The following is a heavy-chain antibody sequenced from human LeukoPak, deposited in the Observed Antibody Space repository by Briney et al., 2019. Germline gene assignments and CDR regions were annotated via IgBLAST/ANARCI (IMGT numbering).Heavy chain of an antibody. CDR3: ATLRWDAFDI. CDR2: INHSGST. J-gene: IGHJ3*02. V-gene: IGHV4-34*01. Sequence: EPSETLSLTCAVYGGSFSGYYWSWIRQPPGKGLEWIGEINHSGSTIYNPSLKSRVTISVDTSKNQFSLKLSSVTAADTAVYYCATLRWDAFDIWGQGTMVTVSS. D-gene: IGHD4-23*01. CDR1: GGSFSGYY.